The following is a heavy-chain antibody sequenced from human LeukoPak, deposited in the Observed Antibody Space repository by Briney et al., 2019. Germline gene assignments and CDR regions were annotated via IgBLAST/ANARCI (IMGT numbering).Heavy chain of an antibody. V-gene: IGHV3-21*01. CDR3: ATLERKQPHQYYHYMDV. CDR1: GFTFSSYS. J-gene: IGHJ6*03. CDR2: ISSSSSYI. D-gene: IGHD6-13*01. Sequence: GGSLRLSCAASGFTFSSYSMNWVRQAPGKGLEWVSSISSSSSYIYYADSVKGRFTISRDNSKNTLYLQMTSLRAEDTAVYYCATLERKQPHQYYHYMDVWGKGTTVTVSS.